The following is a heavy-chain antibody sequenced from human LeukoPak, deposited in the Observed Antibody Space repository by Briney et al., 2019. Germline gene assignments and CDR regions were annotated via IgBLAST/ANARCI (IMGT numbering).Heavy chain of an antibody. D-gene: IGHD3-16*02. CDR2: ISGGSGTI. CDR1: GFTFNDYS. J-gene: IGHJ4*02. Sequence: GGSLRLSCAASGFTFNDYSMNWVRQARGKGLEWVSYISGGSGTIYYADSVKGRFTISRDNAKNSLFLQMNSLRDKDTAVYYCARGLRYSISPFDYWGQGTLVTVSS. CDR3: ARGLRYSISPFDY. V-gene: IGHV3-48*02.